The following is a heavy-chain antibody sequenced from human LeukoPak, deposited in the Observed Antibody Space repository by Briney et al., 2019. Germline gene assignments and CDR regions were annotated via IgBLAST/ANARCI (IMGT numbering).Heavy chain of an antibody. CDR3: ARTGYSNRWDGVDY. J-gene: IGHJ4*02. D-gene: IGHD2/OR15-2a*01. Sequence: GESLKISCKGSGYTFTNYWIGWVRQMPGKGLEFMGIIYPGDSDTRYSPSFQGQVTISVDKSINTAYLQWSSLKASDSAMYYCARTGYSNRWDGVDYWGQGTLVTVSS. CDR2: IYPGDSDT. CDR1: GYTFTNYW. V-gene: IGHV5-51*01.